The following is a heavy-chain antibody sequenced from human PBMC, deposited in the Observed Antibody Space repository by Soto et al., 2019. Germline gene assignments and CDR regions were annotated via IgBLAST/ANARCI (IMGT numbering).Heavy chain of an antibody. Sequence: GGSLRLSCAASGFTFSSYAMHWVRQAPGKGLEWVAVISYDGSNKYYADSVKGRFTISRDNSKNTLYLQMNSLRAEDTAVYYCARXEVLGAAGDYYYYGMDVWGQGTTVTVSS. J-gene: IGHJ6*02. CDR1: GFTFSSYA. CDR2: ISYDGSNK. CDR3: ARXEVLGAAGDYYYYGMDV. V-gene: IGHV3-30-3*01. D-gene: IGHD6-13*01.